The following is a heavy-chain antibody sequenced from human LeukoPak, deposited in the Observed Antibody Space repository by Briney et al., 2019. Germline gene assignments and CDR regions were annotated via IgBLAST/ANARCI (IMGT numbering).Heavy chain of an antibody. D-gene: IGHD6-19*01. CDR3: AKRGPAGAGKSPDYFDY. Sequence: GGSLRLSCAASGFTFSSYVMSWVRQARGKGLEWVSAIIGSGDSTYYADSVKGRFTISRDNSKNTVYLQMNSLRAEDTAVYYCAKRGPAGAGKSPDYFDYWGQGTLVTVSS. CDR1: GFTFSSYV. CDR2: IIGSGDST. V-gene: IGHV3-23*01. J-gene: IGHJ4*02.